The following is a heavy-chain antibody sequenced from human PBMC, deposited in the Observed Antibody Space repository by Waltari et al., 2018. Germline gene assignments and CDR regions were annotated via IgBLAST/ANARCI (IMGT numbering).Heavy chain of an antibody. CDR3: AKDKSSSGWPYYFDY. V-gene: IGHV3-9*01. CDR1: GFTFDDYA. D-gene: IGHD6-19*01. Sequence: EVQLVESGGGLVQPGRSLRLSCAASGFTFDDYAMHWVRQAPGKGLEWVSGISWNSGSIGYADSVKGRFTISRDNAKNSLYLQMNSLRAEDTALYYCAKDKSSSGWPYYFDYWGQGTLVTVSS. J-gene: IGHJ4*02. CDR2: ISWNSGSI.